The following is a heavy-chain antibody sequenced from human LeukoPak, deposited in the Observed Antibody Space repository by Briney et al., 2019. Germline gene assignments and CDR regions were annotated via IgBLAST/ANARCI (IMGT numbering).Heavy chain of an antibody. Sequence: GGSLRLSCEASGFTFSSYEMNWYRQAPGKGLEWVSYVSKSGGTMKNADSVKGRFTVSRDNAKNSLYLQMNSLTAEDTAVYYCATAVIRGRGTMVTVSS. J-gene: IGHJ3*02. CDR2: VSKSGGTM. CDR1: GFTFSSYE. CDR3: ATAVI. V-gene: IGHV3-48*03.